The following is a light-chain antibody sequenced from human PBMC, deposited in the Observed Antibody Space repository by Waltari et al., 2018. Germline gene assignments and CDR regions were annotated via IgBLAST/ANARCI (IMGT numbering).Light chain of an antibody. J-gene: IGKJ2*01. V-gene: IGKV3-15*01. CDR3: QQYSKWPPYT. CDR1: QSIGSD. Sequence: EIVMTQSPATLSVSPGERATLSCRASQSIGSDLAWYQQKPGQAPSLLIHGASTRVTGVPARFSGSGSGTDFTLTISSLQSEDFGVYYCQQYSKWPPYTFGQGTKLEIK. CDR2: GAS.